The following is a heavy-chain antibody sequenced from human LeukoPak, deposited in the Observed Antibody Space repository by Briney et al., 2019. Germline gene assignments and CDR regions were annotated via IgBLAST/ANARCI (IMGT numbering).Heavy chain of an antibody. J-gene: IGHJ6*02. CDR1: GGSISSYY. D-gene: IGHD5-12*01. CDR2: IYDSGST. Sequence: SETLSLTCTVSGGSISSYYWSWIRQPPGKGLEWIGYIYDSGSTNYNPSLTSRVTISVDTSKNQFSLKLSSVTAADTAVYYCARGGSGYDSFYYYGMDVWGQGTTVTVSS. CDR3: ARGGSGYDSFYYYGMDV. V-gene: IGHV4-59*01.